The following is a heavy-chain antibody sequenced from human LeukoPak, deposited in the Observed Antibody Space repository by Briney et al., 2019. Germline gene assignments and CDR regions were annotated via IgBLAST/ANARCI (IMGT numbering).Heavy chain of an antibody. J-gene: IGHJ4*02. CDR3: ARFSPRAMGNYLDF. CDR1: GGSISSYY. D-gene: IGHD7-27*01. Sequence: SETLSLTCTVSGGSISSYYWSWIRQPPGKGLEWIGYIYYSGSTNCNPSLKSRVTISVDTSKNQFFLKLSSVTAADTAVYYCARFSPRAMGNYLDFWGQGTLVTVSS. CDR2: IYYSGST. V-gene: IGHV4-59*12.